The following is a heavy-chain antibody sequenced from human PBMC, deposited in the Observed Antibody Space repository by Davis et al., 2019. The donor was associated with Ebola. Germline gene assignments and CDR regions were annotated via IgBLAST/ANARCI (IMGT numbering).Heavy chain of an antibody. V-gene: IGHV6-1*01. D-gene: IGHD5-18*01. Sequence: HSQTLSLTCAISGDSVSSGGWNWIRQSPSRGLEWLGRTYYSSRWYNDYAVSVKSRITIKPDTSKNQFTLQLTSVTPEDTALYYCARGWLRGGMDVWGEGTTVTV. CDR2: TYYSSRWYN. CDR3: ARGWLRGGMDV. J-gene: IGHJ6*02. CDR1: GDSVSSGG.